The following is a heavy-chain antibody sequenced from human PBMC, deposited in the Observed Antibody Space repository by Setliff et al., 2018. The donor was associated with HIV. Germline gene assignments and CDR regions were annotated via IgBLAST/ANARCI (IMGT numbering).Heavy chain of an antibody. CDR1: GYTFTRYA. Sequence: ASVKVSCKASGYTFTRYAMHWVRQAPGQRLEWMGWINAGNGNTKYSQKFQGRVTMTRDTSTSTAYMELSSLTSDDTAIYYCARGRLSWSPDFWGQGTLVTVSS. CDR3: ARGRLSWSPDF. CDR2: INAGNGNT. V-gene: IGHV1-3*01. J-gene: IGHJ4*02.